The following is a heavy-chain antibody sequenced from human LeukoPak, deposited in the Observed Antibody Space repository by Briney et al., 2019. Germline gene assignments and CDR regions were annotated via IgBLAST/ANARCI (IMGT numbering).Heavy chain of an antibody. J-gene: IGHJ4*02. CDR3: ARGVVPAAISSGLDY. Sequence: SVKVSCKASGGTFSSYAISWVRQAPGQGLEWMGGIIPIFGTANYAQKFQGRVTITTDESTSTAYMELSSLRSEDTAVYYCARGVVPAAISSGLDYWGQGTLVTVSS. V-gene: IGHV1-69*05. D-gene: IGHD2-2*01. CDR2: IIPIFGTA. CDR1: GGTFSSYA.